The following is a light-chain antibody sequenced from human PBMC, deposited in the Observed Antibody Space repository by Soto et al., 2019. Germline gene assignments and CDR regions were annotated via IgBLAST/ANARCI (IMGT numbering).Light chain of an antibody. J-gene: IGLJ3*02. CDR3: QAWDSSTAV. CDR1: KLGDKY. V-gene: IGLV3-1*01. Sequence: SYELTQPPSVSVSPGQTASITCSGDKLGDKYACWYQQKPGQSPVLVIYQDSKRPSGIPERFSGSNSGNSAPLTISGTQAMDEADYSCQAWDSSTAVFGGGTKLTVL. CDR2: QDS.